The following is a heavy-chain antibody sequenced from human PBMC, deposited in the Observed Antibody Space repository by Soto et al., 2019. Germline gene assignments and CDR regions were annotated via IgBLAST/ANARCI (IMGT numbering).Heavy chain of an antibody. CDR1: GYTFSAYT. D-gene: IGHD3-3*02. J-gene: IGHJ3*02. CDR2: INAGSGNT. V-gene: IGHV1-3*01. CDR3: ARDTETLGPRANDALDI. Sequence: QAQLVQSGAEMKKPGASVKVSCKATGYTFSAYTMNWVRQAPGQSLEWMGWINAGSGNTKYSQNFQGRVSITRDTSARKVYMERTGLTAEDTAVYYCARDTETLGPRANDALDICGQGALVTVSS.